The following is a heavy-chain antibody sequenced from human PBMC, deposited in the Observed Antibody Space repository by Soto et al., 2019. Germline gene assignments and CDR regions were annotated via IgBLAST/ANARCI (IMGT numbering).Heavy chain of an antibody. J-gene: IGHJ4*02. CDR3: ARCELPATATASPADY. D-gene: IGHD2-15*01. CDR2: ISGSGGST. CDR1: GFTFSSYA. V-gene: IGHV3-23*01. Sequence: EVQLLESGGGLVQPGGSLRLSCAASGFTFSSYAMSWVRQAPGKGLEWVSAISGSGGSTYYADSVKGRFTISRDNSKNTLYLQMNSLRAEDTAVYYCARCELPATATASPADYWGQGTLVTVSS.